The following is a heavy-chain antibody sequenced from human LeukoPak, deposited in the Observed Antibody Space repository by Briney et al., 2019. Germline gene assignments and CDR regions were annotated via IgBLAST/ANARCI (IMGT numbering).Heavy chain of an antibody. J-gene: IGHJ5*02. CDR2: IYYSGST. D-gene: IGHD2-2*01. V-gene: IGHV4-31*03. CDR1: GGSISSGDYY. Sequence: PSETLSLTCTVSGGSISSGDYYWSWIRQHPGKGLEWIGYIYYSGSTYYNPSLKSRVTISVDTSKNQFSLKLSSVTAADTAVYYCARGPLWDIAVVSAAMDHRDNWFDPWGQGTLVTVSS. CDR3: ARGPLWDIAVVSAAMDHRDNWFDP.